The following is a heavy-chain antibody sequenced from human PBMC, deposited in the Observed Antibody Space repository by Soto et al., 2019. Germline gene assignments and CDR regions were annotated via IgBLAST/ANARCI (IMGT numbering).Heavy chain of an antibody. J-gene: IGHJ4*02. CDR2: IYYSGTT. D-gene: IGHD6-19*01. V-gene: IGHV4-59*01. CDR3: ARVRSSGWGDFYY. Sequence: QVQLQESGPGLVKPSETLSLTCTVSGGSISSDYWNWIRQPPGKRLEWIGFIYYSGTTPYNPSLQSRVAIAGDTSKDQFSRKLSSVTTADTAVYYCARVRSSGWGDFYYWGQGTLVTVSS. CDR1: GGSISSDY.